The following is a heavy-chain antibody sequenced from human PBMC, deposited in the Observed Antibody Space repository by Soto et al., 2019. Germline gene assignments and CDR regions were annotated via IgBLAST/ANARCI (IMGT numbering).Heavy chain of an antibody. D-gene: IGHD2-2*01. V-gene: IGHV3-21*01. Sequence: GGSLRLSCAASGFTFSSYSMNWVRQAPGKGLEWVSSISSSSSYIYYADSVKGRFTISRDNAKNSLYLQMNSLRAEDTAVYYCASTPRYCSSTSCLPDYYMDVWGKGTTVTVSS. CDR2: ISSSSSYI. J-gene: IGHJ6*03. CDR3: ASTPRYCSSTSCLPDYYMDV. CDR1: GFTFSSYS.